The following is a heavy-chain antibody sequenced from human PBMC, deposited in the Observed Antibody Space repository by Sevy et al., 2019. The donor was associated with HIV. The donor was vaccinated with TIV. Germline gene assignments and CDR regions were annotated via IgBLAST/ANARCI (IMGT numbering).Heavy chain of an antibody. J-gene: IGHJ4*02. Sequence: ASVKVSCKVSGYTLTEFSIHWVRQAPRKGLEWMGGFDPGDGDAETPYAQKFRDRLTMTADTSTDTVYMELSSLRSEDTAVYYCATDTTGYHSTLDYWGQGTLVTVSS. CDR2: FDPGDGDAET. CDR1: GYTLTEFS. CDR3: ATDTTGYHSTLDY. D-gene: IGHD3-9*01. V-gene: IGHV1-24*01.